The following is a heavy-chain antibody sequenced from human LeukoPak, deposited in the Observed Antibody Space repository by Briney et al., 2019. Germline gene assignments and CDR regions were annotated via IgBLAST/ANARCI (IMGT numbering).Heavy chain of an antibody. D-gene: IGHD3-10*01. CDR3: ARHSGPPYYFVY. Sequence: PSETLSLTCTVSGGSISSSSYYWGWIRQPPGKGLEWIGSIYYSGSTYYNPSLKSRVTISVDTSKNQFSLKLSSVTAADTAVYYCARHSGPPYYFVYWGQGTLVTVSS. CDR1: GGSISSSSYY. J-gene: IGHJ4*02. CDR2: IYYSGST. V-gene: IGHV4-39*01.